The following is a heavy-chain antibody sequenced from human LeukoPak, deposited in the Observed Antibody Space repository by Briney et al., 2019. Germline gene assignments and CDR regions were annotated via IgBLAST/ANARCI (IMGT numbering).Heavy chain of an antibody. CDR2: IIPIFDTA. J-gene: IGHJ4*02. Sequence: GASVKVSCKASGYTFTTYAMNWVRQAPGQGLEWMGGIIPIFDTADYAQKLQGKLTITADESTSTAYMELSSLRAEDTAVYYCARDLLGSHTSYSSGAWDYWGQGTLVTVSS. V-gene: IGHV1-69*13. CDR1: GYTFTTYA. D-gene: IGHD3-9*01. CDR3: ARDLLGSHTSYSSGAWDY.